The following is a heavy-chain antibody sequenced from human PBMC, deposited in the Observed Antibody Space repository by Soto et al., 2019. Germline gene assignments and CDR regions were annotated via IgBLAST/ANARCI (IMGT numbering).Heavy chain of an antibody. CDR3: ARYSSGWPADKVYYYGMDV. V-gene: IGHV4-59*01. CDR1: GGSISSYY. J-gene: IGHJ6*02. D-gene: IGHD6-19*01. Sequence: SETLSLTCTVSGGSISSYYWSWIRQPLGQGLEWIGYIYYSGSTNYNPSLKSRVTISVDTSKNQFSLKLSSVTAADTAVYYCARYSSGWPADKVYYYGMDVWGQGTTVTVSS. CDR2: IYYSGST.